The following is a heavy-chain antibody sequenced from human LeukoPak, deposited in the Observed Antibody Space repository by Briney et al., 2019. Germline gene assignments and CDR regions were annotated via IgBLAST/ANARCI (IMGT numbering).Heavy chain of an antibody. D-gene: IGHD6-19*01. Sequence: SETLSLTCAVYGGSFSGYYWSWISQPPGKGLEWIGEINHSGSTNYNPSLKSRVTISVDTSKNQFSLKLSSVTAADTAVYYCASSVLRGAVAGTSSMLLFDYWGQGTLVTVSS. J-gene: IGHJ4*02. CDR2: INHSGST. CDR3: ASSVLRGAVAGTSSMLLFDY. V-gene: IGHV4-34*01. CDR1: GGSFSGYY.